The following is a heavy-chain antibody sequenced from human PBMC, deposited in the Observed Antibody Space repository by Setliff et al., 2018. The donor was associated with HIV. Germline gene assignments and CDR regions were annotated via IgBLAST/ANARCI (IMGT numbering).Heavy chain of an antibody. D-gene: IGHD3-16*01. CDR2: ISYGSSYI. CDR3: ARSGGIGNYHWDI. CDR1: GFTFRSYC. Sequence: GESLKISCVASGFTFRSYCMDWFRQAPGKGLEWVSSISYGSSYIYQSESVRGRCTISRDDAKKSLYLQMNSLGAEDTAVYYCARSGGIGNYHWDIWGKGTTVTVSS. J-gene: IGHJ6*03. V-gene: IGHV3-21*01.